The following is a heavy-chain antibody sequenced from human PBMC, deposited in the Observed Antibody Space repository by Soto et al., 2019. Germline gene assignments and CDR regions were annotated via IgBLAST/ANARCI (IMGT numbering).Heavy chain of an antibody. CDR3: ARGRIAVAGFYYYGMDV. CDR1: GYTFTGYY. J-gene: IGHJ6*02. Sequence: ASVKVSCKASGYTFTGYYMHWVRQAPGQGLEWMGWINPNSGGTNYAQKFQGWVTMTRDTSISTAYMEQSRLRSDDTAVYYCARGRIAVAGFYYYGMDVWGQGTTVTVSS. D-gene: IGHD6-19*01. CDR2: INPNSGGT. V-gene: IGHV1-2*04.